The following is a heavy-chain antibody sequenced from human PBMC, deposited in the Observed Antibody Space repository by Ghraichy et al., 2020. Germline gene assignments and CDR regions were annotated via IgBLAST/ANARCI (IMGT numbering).Heavy chain of an antibody. J-gene: IGHJ3*02. D-gene: IGHD3-22*01. CDR1: GFTFSGSA. CDR3: TRRINQDSSGRLIDAFDI. Sequence: GESLNISCAASGFTFSGSALHWVRQASGKGLEWVGRIRSKPNSYATAYDASVKGRFTISRDDSKNTAYLQMSSLKTEDTAVYYCTRRINQDSSGRLIDAFDILGQGTMVTVSA. V-gene: IGHV3-73*01. CDR2: IRSKPNSYAT.